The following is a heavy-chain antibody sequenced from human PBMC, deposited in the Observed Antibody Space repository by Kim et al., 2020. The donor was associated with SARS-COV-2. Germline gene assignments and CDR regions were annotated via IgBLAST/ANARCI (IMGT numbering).Heavy chain of an antibody. CDR3: TSGPYYYDSAAYYHDY. CDR2: IGWGREVGSG. J-gene: IGHJ4*02. D-gene: IGHD3-22*01. CDR1: GLNFGDYA. V-gene: IGHV3-49*03. Sequence: GGSLRLSCTTSGLNFGDYAMSWFRQAPGKGLEWVAFIGWGREVGSGEGAASVKGRFTISRDDSKRIAYLQMNGLKTEDTAVYYCTSGPYYYDSAAYYHDYWGQGTLVTVSS.